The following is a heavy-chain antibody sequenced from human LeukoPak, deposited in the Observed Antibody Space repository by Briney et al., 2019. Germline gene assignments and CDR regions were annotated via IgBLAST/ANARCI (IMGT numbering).Heavy chain of an antibody. CDR3: ASGNYDFWSGYYFFRYYYMDV. D-gene: IGHD3-3*01. V-gene: IGHV1-69*13. Sequence: SVKVSCKASGGTFSSYAISWVRQAPGQGLEWMGGIIPIFGTANYAQKFQGRVTITADESTSTAYMELSSLRSEDTAVYYCASGNYDFWSGYYFFRYYYMDVWGKGTTVTVSS. CDR2: IIPIFGTA. J-gene: IGHJ6*03. CDR1: GGTFSSYA.